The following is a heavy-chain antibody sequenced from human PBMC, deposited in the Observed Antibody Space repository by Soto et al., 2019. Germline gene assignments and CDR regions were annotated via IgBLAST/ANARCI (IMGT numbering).Heavy chain of an antibody. Sequence: ASVKVSCKVSGYTLTELSMHWVRQAPGKGLEWMGGFDPEDGETIYAQKFQGRVTMTEDTSTDTAYMELSSLRSEDTAVYYCAGYDYIWGSYRFDYWGQGTLVTVSS. V-gene: IGHV1-24*01. CDR2: FDPEDGET. D-gene: IGHD3-16*02. J-gene: IGHJ4*02. CDR1: GYTLTELS. CDR3: AGYDYIWGSYRFDY.